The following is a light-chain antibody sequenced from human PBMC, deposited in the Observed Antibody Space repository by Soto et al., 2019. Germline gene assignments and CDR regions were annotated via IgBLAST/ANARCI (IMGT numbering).Light chain of an antibody. Sequence: DIQMTQSPSSLSASVGDRVTITCRASQTISNYLNWFQQKPGKAPKLLIYAASSLQSGVPSRFSGSGSWTDFTLTITSPQPEDFATYYCQQSYSTPLTFGGGTKVEIK. CDR3: QQSYSTPLT. CDR1: QTISNY. J-gene: IGKJ4*01. CDR2: AAS. V-gene: IGKV1-39*01.